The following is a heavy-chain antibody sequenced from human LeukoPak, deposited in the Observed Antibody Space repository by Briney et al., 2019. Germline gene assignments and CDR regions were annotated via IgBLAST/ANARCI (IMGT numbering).Heavy chain of an antibody. CDR2: IYYSGST. J-gene: IGHJ4*02. CDR1: GGSISSHY. CDR3: ARDAFPDYTLDY. D-gene: IGHD4-11*01. Sequence: SETLSLTCTVSGGSISSHYWSWIRQPPGKGLEWIGYIYYSGSTNYNPSLKSRVTISVDTSKNQFSLKLSSVTAADTAVHYCARDAFPDYTLDYWGQGTLVTVSS. V-gene: IGHV4-59*11.